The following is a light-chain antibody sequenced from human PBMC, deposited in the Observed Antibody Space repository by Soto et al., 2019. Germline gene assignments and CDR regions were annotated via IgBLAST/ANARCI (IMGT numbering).Light chain of an antibody. CDR1: QRVSSSN. V-gene: IGKV3-20*01. CDR2: GAS. J-gene: IGKJ5*01. CDR3: QQYSDSPFT. Sequence: EIVMTQSPGTMSLSPGERATLSCRASQRVSSSNLAWYQQKPGQAPRLLIDGASSRATVIPDRFSGSGSGADFTLSISRLEPEDFAVYYCQQYSDSPFTFGQGTRREIK.